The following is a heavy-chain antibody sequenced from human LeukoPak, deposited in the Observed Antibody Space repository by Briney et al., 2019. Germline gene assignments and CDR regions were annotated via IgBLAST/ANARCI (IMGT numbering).Heavy chain of an antibody. CDR3: ARSEGVYYYMDV. Sequence: ASAKVSCKVSGGAFISYAISWVRQAAGQGREGMGGINPIFVTAHYAQKFQGRVTITTDESTTTAYMELSSLRSEDTAVYYCARSEGVYYYMDVWGKGTTVTVSS. CDR1: GGAFISYA. V-gene: IGHV1-69*05. J-gene: IGHJ6*03. CDR2: INPIFVTA.